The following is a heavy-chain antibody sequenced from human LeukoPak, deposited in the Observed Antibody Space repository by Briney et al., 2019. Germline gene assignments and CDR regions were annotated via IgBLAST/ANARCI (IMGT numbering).Heavy chain of an antibody. J-gene: IGHJ2*01. CDR1: GFTFSSYV. Sequence: PGGSLRLSCAASGFTFSSYVMTWVRQAPGKGLEWVAIISYDGSNKYYADSVQGRFTISRDNSKNTLYLQMNSLRAEDTAVYYCAKDLGGGSGCYDLWGRGTLVTVSS. D-gene: IGHD6-19*01. V-gene: IGHV3-30*18. CDR2: ISYDGSNK. CDR3: AKDLGGGSGCYDL.